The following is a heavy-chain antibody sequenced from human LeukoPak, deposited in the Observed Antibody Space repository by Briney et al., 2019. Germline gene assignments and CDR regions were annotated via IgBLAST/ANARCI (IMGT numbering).Heavy chain of an antibody. CDR3: ARVGSGSIHFDY. D-gene: IGHD3-10*01. V-gene: IGHV3-33*01. CDR1: GFTFSSYG. Sequence: PGGSLRLSCAASGFTFSSYGMHWVRQAPGKGLEWVAVIWYDGSNKYYADSVKGRFTISRDNSKNTLYLQMNSLRAEDTAVYCCARVGSGSIHFDYWGQGTLVTVSS. J-gene: IGHJ4*02. CDR2: IWYDGSNK.